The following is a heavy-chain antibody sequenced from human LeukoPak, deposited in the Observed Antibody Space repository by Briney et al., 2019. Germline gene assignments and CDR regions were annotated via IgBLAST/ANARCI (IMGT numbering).Heavy chain of an antibody. CDR1: GGSISSSSYY. J-gene: IGHJ4*02. CDR2: IYYSGST. V-gene: IGHV4-39*01. Sequence: SETLSLTCTVSGGSISSSSYYWGWIRQPPGKGLEWIGSIYYSGSTYYNPSLKSRVTISVDTSKNQFSLKLSSVTAADTAVYYCARHASTVDNLDYWGQGTLVTVSS. CDR3: ARHASTVDNLDY. D-gene: IGHD4-23*01.